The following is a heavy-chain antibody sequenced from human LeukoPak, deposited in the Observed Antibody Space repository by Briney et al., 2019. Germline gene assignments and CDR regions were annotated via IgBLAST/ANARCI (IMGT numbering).Heavy chain of an antibody. CDR3: ARYYDSSACLDY. CDR1: GGTFSSYA. J-gene: IGHJ4*02. Sequence: ASVKVSCKASGGTFSSYAIYWVRQAPGLGLEWMGIINPSSGSTSYAQKFQGRVTMTRDTSTSTVYMELSSLRSEDTAVYYCARYYDSSACLDYWGQGTLVTVSS. V-gene: IGHV1-46*01. D-gene: IGHD3-22*01. CDR2: INPSSGST.